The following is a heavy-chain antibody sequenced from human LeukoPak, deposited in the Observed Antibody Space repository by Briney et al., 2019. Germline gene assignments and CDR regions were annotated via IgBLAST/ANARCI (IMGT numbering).Heavy chain of an antibody. D-gene: IGHD2-2*01. CDR1: GFTFDDYG. J-gene: IGHJ4*02. CDR2: INWNGGSI. V-gene: IGHV3-20*04. Sequence: PGGSLRLSCAVSGFTFDDYGMSWVRQAPGKGLEWVSGINWNGGSIGYADSVRGRFTISRDNVKNSLYLQMNSLRAEDTALYYCARGRSTFDYWGQGTLVTVSS. CDR3: ARGRSTFDY.